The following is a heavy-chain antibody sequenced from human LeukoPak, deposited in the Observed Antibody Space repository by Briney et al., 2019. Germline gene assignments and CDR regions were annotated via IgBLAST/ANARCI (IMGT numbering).Heavy chain of an antibody. V-gene: IGHV3-15*01. D-gene: IGHD3-9*01. CDR3: TTDNDYDILTGYPGPLDY. CDR1: GFTFSNAW. J-gene: IGHJ4*02. Sequence: GGSLRLSCAASGFTFSNAWMSWVRRAPGKGLEWVGRIKSKTDGGTTDYAAPVKGRFTISRDDSKNTLYLQMNSLKTEDTAVYYCTTDNDYDILTGYPGPLDYWGQGTLVTVSS. CDR2: IKSKTDGGTT.